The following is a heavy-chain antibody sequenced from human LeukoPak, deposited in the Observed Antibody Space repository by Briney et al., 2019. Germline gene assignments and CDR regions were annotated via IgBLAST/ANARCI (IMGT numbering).Heavy chain of an antibody. Sequence: GGSLRLSCAASGFTFNEYAMHWVRQTPGKGLEWVALISYDGYDKSYADSVRGRFTISRDNSKNTLNLQMDSLRSEDTAVYYCARDFFPIADSTWYEIGYWGQGTLVTVSS. J-gene: IGHJ4*02. CDR3: ARDFFPIADSTWYEIGY. V-gene: IGHV3-30-3*01. D-gene: IGHD2-21*01. CDR2: ISYDGYDK. CDR1: GFTFNEYA.